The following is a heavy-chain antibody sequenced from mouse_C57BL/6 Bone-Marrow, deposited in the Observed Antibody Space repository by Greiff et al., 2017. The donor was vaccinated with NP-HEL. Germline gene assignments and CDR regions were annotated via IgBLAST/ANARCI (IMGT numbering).Heavy chain of an antibody. D-gene: IGHD1-1*01. CDR2: IHPNSGST. CDR3: ARGGYYGSRGDWYFDV. J-gene: IGHJ1*03. CDR1: GYTFTSYW. Sequence: VQLQQPGAELVKPGASVKLSCKASGYTFTSYWMHWVKQRPGQGLEWIGMIHPNSGSTNYNEKFKSKATLTVDKSSSTAYMQLSSLTSEDSAVYYCARGGYYGSRGDWYFDVWGTGTTVTVSS. V-gene: IGHV1-64*01.